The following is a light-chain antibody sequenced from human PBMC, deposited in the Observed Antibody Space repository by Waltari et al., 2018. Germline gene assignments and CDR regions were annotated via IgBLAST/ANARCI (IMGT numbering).Light chain of an antibody. CDR3: QQYNSYPLT. CDR1: QSFSSW. CDR2: KAS. V-gene: IGKV1-5*03. Sequence: DIQMTQSPSTQSASVGDRVTITCRASQSFSSWLAWYQQKPGKAPKLLIYKASTLEGGVPSRFSGSGSETEFTLTISSLQPDDFATYDCQQYNSYPLTFGQGTKVEIK. J-gene: IGKJ1*01.